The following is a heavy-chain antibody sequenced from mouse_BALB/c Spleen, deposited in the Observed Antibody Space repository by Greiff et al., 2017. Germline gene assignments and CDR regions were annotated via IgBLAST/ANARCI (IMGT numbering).Heavy chain of an antibody. J-gene: IGHJ1*01. CDR1: GFTFSSYA. CDR3: ARGGNIYYGNPRWYFDV. Sequence: EVMLVESGGGLVKPGGSLKLSCAASGFTFSSYAMSWVRQTPEKRLEWVASISSGGSTYYPDRVKGRFTISRDNARNILYLQMSRLRSEDTAMYYCARGGNIYYGNPRWYFDVWGAGTTVTVSS. D-gene: IGHD2-1*01. CDR2: ISSGGST. V-gene: IGHV5-6-5*01.